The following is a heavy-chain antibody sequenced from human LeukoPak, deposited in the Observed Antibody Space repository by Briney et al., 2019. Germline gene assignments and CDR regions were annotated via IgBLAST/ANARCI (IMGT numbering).Heavy chain of an antibody. CDR3: ARVGDWNDLVY. CDR2: ILYSGTTT. CDR1: GGSISPYY. J-gene: IGHJ4*02. V-gene: IGHV4-59*01. D-gene: IGHD1-1*01. Sequence: PSETLSLTCTVSGGSISPYYWSWIRQTPGKGLEWIGYILYSGTTTNYNPSLKSRVTISVDASKNQFSLKLSSVTAADTAVYYCARVGDWNDLVYWGQGTLVTVSS.